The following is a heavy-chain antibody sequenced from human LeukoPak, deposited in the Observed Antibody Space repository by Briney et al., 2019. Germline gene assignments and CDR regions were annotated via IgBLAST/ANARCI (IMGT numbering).Heavy chain of an antibody. J-gene: IGHJ4*02. CDR3: ARQKSSSMILDY. CDR2: INRHGDRT. CDR1: GSTFEDHG. V-gene: IGHV3-20*04. D-gene: IGHD3-22*01. Sequence: GESLRLSCGASGSTFEDHGMTWVRQVPDKGLEWIANINRHGDRTSYAESVKGRFTISRDNAKNSLYLQMGSLTTEDTAVFYCARQKSSSMILDYWGQGVLVIVSS.